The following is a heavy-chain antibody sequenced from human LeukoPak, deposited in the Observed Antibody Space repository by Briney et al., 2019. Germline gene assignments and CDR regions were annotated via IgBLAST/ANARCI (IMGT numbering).Heavy chain of an antibody. CDR2: ISAYNGNT. Sequence: ASVKVSCKASGYTFTSYGISWVRQAPGQGLERMGWISAYNGNTNYAQKLQGRVTMTTDTSTSTAYMELRSLRSDDTAVYYCARARGPYYYDSSGYYFDYWGQGTLVTVSS. J-gene: IGHJ4*02. D-gene: IGHD3-22*01. V-gene: IGHV1-18*01. CDR1: GYTFTSYG. CDR3: ARARGPYYYDSSGYYFDY.